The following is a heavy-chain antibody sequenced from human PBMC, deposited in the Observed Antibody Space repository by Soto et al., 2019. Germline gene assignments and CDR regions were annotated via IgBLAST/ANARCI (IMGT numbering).Heavy chain of an antibody. CDR1: GFSFSSYG. CDR3: ARVRSHNYFEFFDM. J-gene: IGHJ3*02. CDR2: ISSGSSAI. Sequence: PGGSLRLSCGASGFSFSSYGMTWVRQAPGKGLEWVASISSGSSAIDHADSVKGRFTISRDNAGKSLYLQMNSLRADDTAVYYCARVRSHNYFEFFDMWGQGTMVTVSS. V-gene: IGHV3-21*01. D-gene: IGHD3-9*01.